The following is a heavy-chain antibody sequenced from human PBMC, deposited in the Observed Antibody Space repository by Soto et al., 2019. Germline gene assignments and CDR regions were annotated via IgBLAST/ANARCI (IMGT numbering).Heavy chain of an antibody. CDR1: GYSISSSNW. V-gene: IGHV4-28*01. CDR2: IYYSGST. CDR3: ARMAGSGSYRDGMDV. Sequence: RSLTCAVSGYSISSSNWWGWIRQPPGKGLEWIGYIYYSGSTYYNPSLKSRVTMSVDTSKNQFSLKLSSVTAVDTAVYYCARMAGSGSYRDGMDVWGQGTTVTVSS. J-gene: IGHJ6*02. D-gene: IGHD3-10*01.